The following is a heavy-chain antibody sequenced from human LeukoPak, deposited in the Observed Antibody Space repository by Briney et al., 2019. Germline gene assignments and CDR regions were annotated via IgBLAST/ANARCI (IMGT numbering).Heavy chain of an antibody. CDR2: INRDGSST. CDR1: GFTFSSYW. J-gene: IGHJ6*03. Sequence: GGSLRLSCAASGFTFSSYWRQWVRQAPGKGLVWVSRINRDGSSTSYADSVQGRFTISRDNAKNTLYLQMNSLRAEDTAVYYWAREGPTVTTHMDVWGKGTTVTVSS. V-gene: IGHV3-74*01. CDR3: AREGPTVTTHMDV. D-gene: IGHD4-17*01.